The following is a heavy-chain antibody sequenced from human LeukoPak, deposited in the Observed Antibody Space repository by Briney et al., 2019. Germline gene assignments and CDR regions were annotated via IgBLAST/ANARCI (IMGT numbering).Heavy chain of an antibody. V-gene: IGHV4-59*12. J-gene: IGHJ5*02. CDR3: ARAGYSGYAGWFDP. Sequence: SSETLSLTCTVSGGSISGYYWSWIRQPPGKGLEWIGYIHYSGSTNYNPSLKSRVTISVDTSKNQFSLKLSSVTAADTAVYYCARAGYSGYAGWFDPWGQGTLVTVSS. D-gene: IGHD5-12*01. CDR2: IHYSGST. CDR1: GGSISGYY.